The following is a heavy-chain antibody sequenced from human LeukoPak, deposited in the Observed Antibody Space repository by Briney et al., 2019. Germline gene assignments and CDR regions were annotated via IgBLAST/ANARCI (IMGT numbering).Heavy chain of an antibody. V-gene: IGHV3-7*01. CDR1: GFTFSRYW. CDR2: IKEDGSEK. Sequence: PGGSLRLSCAASGFTFSRYWMTWVRQAPEKGLEWVANIKEDGSEKHYVHSVKGRFTISRDSAKNSVYLQMDSLRVEDTAVYYCARDRYASLWGQGTLVTVSS. J-gene: IGHJ4*02. D-gene: IGHD2-2*01. CDR3: ARDRYASL.